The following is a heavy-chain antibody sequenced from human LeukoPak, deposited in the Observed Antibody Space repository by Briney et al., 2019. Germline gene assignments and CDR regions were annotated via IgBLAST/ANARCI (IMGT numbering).Heavy chain of an antibody. D-gene: IGHD4-17*01. CDR1: GGTFSSYA. CDR2: IIPILGIA. Sequence: SVKVSCKASGGTFSSYAISWVRQAPGQGLEWMGRIIPILGIANYAQKFQGRVTITADKSTSTAYMELSSLRSEDTAVYYCARVTVATNWFDPWGQGTLVTVSS. V-gene: IGHV1-69*04. CDR3: ARVTVATNWFDP. J-gene: IGHJ5*02.